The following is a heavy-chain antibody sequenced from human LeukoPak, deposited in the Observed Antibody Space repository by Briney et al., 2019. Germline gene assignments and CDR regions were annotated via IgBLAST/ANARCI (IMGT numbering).Heavy chain of an antibody. D-gene: IGHD4-23*01. CDR1: GYRFTNYW. CDR3: ARRVVNNRNWYFNL. V-gene: IGHV5-51*01. J-gene: IGHJ2*01. CDR2: IYPGDSNT. Sequence: GESLKISCKESGYRFTNYWIGWVRQMPGKGLEWMGIIYPGDSNTRYSPSFQGQVTISADKSINTAYVQWSSLKASDTAMYYCARRVVNNRNWYFNLWGRGTLVTVSS.